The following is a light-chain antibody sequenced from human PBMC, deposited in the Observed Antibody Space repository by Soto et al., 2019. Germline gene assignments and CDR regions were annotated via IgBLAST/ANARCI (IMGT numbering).Light chain of an antibody. Sequence: IQLTQSPSFLSASVGDRVTITCRASQGISSSLAWYQQKPGEAPKLLIYAASTLQSGVPSRFSGSGYGTEFTLTISSLQPEDFASYYCQLLANFPLTFGQGTRLEVK. J-gene: IGKJ5*01. CDR3: QLLANFPLT. CDR2: AAS. CDR1: QGISSS. V-gene: IGKV1-9*01.